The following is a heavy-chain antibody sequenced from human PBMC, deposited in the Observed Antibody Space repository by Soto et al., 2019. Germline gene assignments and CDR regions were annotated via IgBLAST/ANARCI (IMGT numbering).Heavy chain of an antibody. CDR2: ISYDGSNK. CDR3: ATTLVGDADY. J-gene: IGHJ4*02. V-gene: IGHV3-30*03. D-gene: IGHD1-26*01. Sequence: QVQLVESGGGVVQPGRSLRLACAAPGFTFSSYGMHWVRQAPGKGLEWVAVISYDGSNKYYADSVKGRFTISRDNSKKTLYLQMNSLRAEDTAVYYCATTLVGDADYWGQGTLVTVSS. CDR1: GFTFSSYG.